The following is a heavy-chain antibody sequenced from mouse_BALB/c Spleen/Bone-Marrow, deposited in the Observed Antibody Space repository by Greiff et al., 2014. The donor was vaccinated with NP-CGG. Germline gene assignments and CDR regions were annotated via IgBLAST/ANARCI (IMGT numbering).Heavy chain of an antibody. CDR2: IDPYSGGT. J-gene: IGHJ2*01. D-gene: IGHD2-1*01. Sequence: LVESGPELEKPGASVKISCKASGYSFTGYNMNWVKQSNGKSLEWIGNIDPYSGGTSYNQKFKGKATLTVDKSSSTAYMQLKSPTSEDSAVYYCARSWVNYFDYWGQGTTLTVSS. CDR1: GYSFTGYN. V-gene: IGHV1-39*01. CDR3: ARSWVNYFDY.